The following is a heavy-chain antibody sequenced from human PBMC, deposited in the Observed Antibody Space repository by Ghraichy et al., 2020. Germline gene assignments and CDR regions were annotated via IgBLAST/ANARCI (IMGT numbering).Heavy chain of an antibody. V-gene: IGHV1-69*06. CDR2: IIPIFGTA. CDR1: GGTFSSYA. Sequence: SVKVSCKASGGTFSSYAISWVRQAPGQGLEWMGGIIPIFGTANYAQKFQGRVTITADKSTSTAYMELSSLRSEDTAVYYCARGYCSGGSCYYYYYMDVWGKGTTVTVSS. D-gene: IGHD2-15*01. CDR3: ARGYCSGGSCYYYYYMDV. J-gene: IGHJ6*03.